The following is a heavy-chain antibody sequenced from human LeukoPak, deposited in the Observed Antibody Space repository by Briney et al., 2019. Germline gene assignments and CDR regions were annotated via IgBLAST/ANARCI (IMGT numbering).Heavy chain of an antibody. CDR1: GFTLTWHV. CDR2: IHHNGDIT. D-gene: IGHD2-21*01. Sequence: GGSLRLSCSASGFTLTWHVMHWVRQAPGKALEYVSFIHHNGDITSYADSVRGRFTVSRDNSKNTLYLQMDSLRGEDTAVYYCAKDFRIGYSAHFDYWGQGALVTVSS. J-gene: IGHJ4*02. CDR3: AKDFRIGYSAHFDY. V-gene: IGHV3-64*04.